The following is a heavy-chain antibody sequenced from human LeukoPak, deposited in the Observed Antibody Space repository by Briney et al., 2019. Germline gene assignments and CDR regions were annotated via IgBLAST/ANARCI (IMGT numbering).Heavy chain of an antibody. J-gene: IGHJ6*02. Sequence: ASVKVSCKASGGTFSSYAISWVRQAPGQGLEWMGWISAYNGNTNYAQKLQGRVTMTTDTSTSTAYMELRSLRSDDTAVYYCARRRITMVRGVITQGYGMDVWGQGTTVTVSS. CDR3: ARRRITMVRGVITQGYGMDV. CDR2: ISAYNGNT. CDR1: GGTFSSYA. D-gene: IGHD3-10*01. V-gene: IGHV1-18*01.